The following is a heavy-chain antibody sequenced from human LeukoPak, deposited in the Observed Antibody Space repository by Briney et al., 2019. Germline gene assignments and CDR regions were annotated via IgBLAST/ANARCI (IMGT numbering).Heavy chain of an antibody. Sequence: PSQTLSLTCTVSGGSISSGGYYWSWIRQHPGKGPEWIGYIYDSGSTYYKPSLRSRVTISGDTSKNQFSLKLSSVSDADTAVYYCARYGSGWYFDLWGRGTLVTVSS. CDR3: ARYGSGWYFDL. CDR1: GGSISSGGYY. J-gene: IGHJ2*01. CDR2: IYDSGST. V-gene: IGHV4-31*03. D-gene: IGHD2-8*01.